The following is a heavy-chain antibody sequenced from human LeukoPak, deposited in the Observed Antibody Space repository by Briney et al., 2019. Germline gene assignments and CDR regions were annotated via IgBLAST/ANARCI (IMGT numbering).Heavy chain of an antibody. J-gene: IGHJ4*02. V-gene: IGHV4-59*01. Sequence: PSETLSLTCTVSGGSISSYYWSWIRQPPGKGLEWIGYIYYTGSTNYNPSLKSRVTISVDTSKSQFSLKLSSVTAADTAVYYCARDIAAAGTDGAWGQGTLVTVSS. CDR3: ARDIAAAGTDGA. CDR2: IYYTGST. D-gene: IGHD6-13*01. CDR1: GGSISSYY.